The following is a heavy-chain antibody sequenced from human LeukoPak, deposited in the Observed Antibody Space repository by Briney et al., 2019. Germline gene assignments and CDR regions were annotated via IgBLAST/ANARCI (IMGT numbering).Heavy chain of an antibody. CDR2: INPSGGST. CDR3: AREVMGANDP. CDR1: GYTFTSYY. Sequence: GASVKVSCKASGYTFTSYYMHWVRQAPGQGLEGMGIINPSGGSTSYAQKFQGRVTMTRDTSTSTVYIEWSSLRSDDTAVYYCAREVMGANDPWGQGTLVTVSS. J-gene: IGHJ5*02. V-gene: IGHV1-46*01. D-gene: IGHD1-26*01.